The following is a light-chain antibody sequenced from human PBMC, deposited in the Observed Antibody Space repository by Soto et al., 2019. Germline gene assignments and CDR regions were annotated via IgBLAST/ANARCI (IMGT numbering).Light chain of an antibody. V-gene: IGKV3-20*01. CDR2: AAI. CDR3: HQYGSSPYT. CDR1: QSVRDSF. Sequence: EIVLTQSPDTLSLSPGDRATLSCRASQSVRDSFLAWYQQKPGQSPRLLIYAAISRATGIPERFSGSGSETDFTLTIYRLDPEDFAVYYCHQYGSSPYTFGQGTKLEIK. J-gene: IGKJ2*01.